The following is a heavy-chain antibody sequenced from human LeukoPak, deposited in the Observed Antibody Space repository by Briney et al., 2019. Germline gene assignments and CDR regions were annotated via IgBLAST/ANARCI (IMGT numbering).Heavy chain of an antibody. CDR2: IKQDGSEK. Sequence: GGSLRLSRAASGFTFSNYWMSWVRQAPGKGLEWVANIKQDGSEKYYVDSVKGRFTISRDNAKNSLYLQMNSLRAGDTAVYYCARDSSGWVAEYSQHWGQGTLVTVSS. CDR1: GFTFSNYW. CDR3: ARDSSGWVAEYSQH. J-gene: IGHJ1*01. D-gene: IGHD6-19*01. V-gene: IGHV3-7*01.